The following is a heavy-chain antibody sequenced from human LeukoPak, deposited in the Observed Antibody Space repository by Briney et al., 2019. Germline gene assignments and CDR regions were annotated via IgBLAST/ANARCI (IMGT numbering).Heavy chain of an antibody. D-gene: IGHD1-26*01. Sequence: SETLSLTCTVSGYSISNGYYWGWIRQSPGKGLEWIGSIYHSGCTYYNPSLKSRVTTSVDTSKNRFSLKLTSVTAADTAVYYCARELHSGSYYFDYWGQGTLVTVSS. J-gene: IGHJ4*02. CDR2: IYHSGCT. CDR1: GYSISNGYY. CDR3: ARELHSGSYYFDY. V-gene: IGHV4-38-2*02.